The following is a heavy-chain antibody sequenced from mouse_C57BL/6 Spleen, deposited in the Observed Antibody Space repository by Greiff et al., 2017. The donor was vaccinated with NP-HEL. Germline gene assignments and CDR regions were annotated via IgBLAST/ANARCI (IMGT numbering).Heavy chain of an antibody. D-gene: IGHD2-3*01. CDR2: IYPGDGDT. Sequence: VQLQESGPELVKPGASVKISCKASGYAFSSSWMNWVKQRPGKGLEWIGRIYPGDGDTNYNGKFKGKATLTADKSSSTAYMQLSSLTSEDSAVYFCARGGDGYLLYAMDYWGQGTSVTVSS. J-gene: IGHJ4*01. V-gene: IGHV1-82*01. CDR1: GYAFSSSW. CDR3: ARGGDGYLLYAMDY.